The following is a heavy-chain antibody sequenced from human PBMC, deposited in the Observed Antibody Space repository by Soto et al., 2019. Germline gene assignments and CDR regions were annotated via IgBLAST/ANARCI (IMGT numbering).Heavy chain of an antibody. J-gene: IGHJ4*02. Sequence: VKVSCKASGYTFTSYVISWVRQAPGQGLEWMGWISAYNGNANYAQKLQGRDTMTTDTSTSTAYMELRSLRSDDTAVYYCAXXXXXXXXXPYXFXYWXQGTXXTVSS. CDR2: ISAYNGNA. V-gene: IGHV1-18*01. CDR3: AXXXXXXXXXPYXFXY. CDR1: GYTFTSYV.